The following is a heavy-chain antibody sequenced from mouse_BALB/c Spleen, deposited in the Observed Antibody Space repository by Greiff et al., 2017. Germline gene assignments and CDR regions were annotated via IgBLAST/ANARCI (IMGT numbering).Heavy chain of an antibody. D-gene: IGHD2-4*01. J-gene: IGHJ3*01. CDR2: ISSGGSYT. CDR3: AKYDYDGIAY. CDR1: GFTFSSYA. V-gene: IGHV5-9-4*01. Sequence: EVQGVESGGGLVKPGGSLKLSCAASGFTFSSYAMSWVRQSPEKRLEWVAEISSGGSYTYYPDTVTGRFTISRDNAKNTLYLEMSSLRSEDTAMYYCAKYDYDGIAYWGQGTLVTVSA.